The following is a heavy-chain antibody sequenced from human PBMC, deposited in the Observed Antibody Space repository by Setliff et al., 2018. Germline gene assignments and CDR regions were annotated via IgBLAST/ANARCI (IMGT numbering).Heavy chain of an antibody. Sequence: ASVKVSCKASGYTFTGYYMHWVRQAPGQGLEWMGWISVYNGHRYSAQKLQGRVSMTTDTSTNMAYMELRDLRSDDTAIYYCLRLVRYCSRTSCQRTSGDEVWGQGTLVTVSS. J-gene: IGHJ4*02. CDR3: LRLVRYCSRTSCQRTSGDEV. CDR1: GYTFTGYY. V-gene: IGHV1-18*04. D-gene: IGHD2-8*01. CDR2: ISVYNGHR.